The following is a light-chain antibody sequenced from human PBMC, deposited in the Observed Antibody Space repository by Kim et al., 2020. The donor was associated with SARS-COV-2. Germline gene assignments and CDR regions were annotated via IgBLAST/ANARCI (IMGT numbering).Light chain of an antibody. CDR3: QAWDSSTVV. V-gene: IGLV3-1*01. CDR1: KLGDKY. J-gene: IGLJ2*01. Sequence: SYELTQPPSVSVSPGQTASITCSGDKLGDKYASWYQQKPGQSPVLVIYQDTNRPSGIPERFSGSNSGNTATLTISGTQAMDEADYYCQAWDSSTVVFGGGTQLTVL. CDR2: QDT.